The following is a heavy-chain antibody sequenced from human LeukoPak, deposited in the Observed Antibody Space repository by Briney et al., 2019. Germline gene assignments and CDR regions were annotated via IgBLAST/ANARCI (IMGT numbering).Heavy chain of an antibody. Sequence: GSLRLSCAASGFTFSSYSMNWVRQAPGKGLEWVSSISSSSSYIYYAGSVKGRFTISRDNAKNSLYLQMNSLRAEDTAVYYCARDHYGSGSAFDIWGQGTMVTVSS. CDR1: GFTFSSYS. CDR2: ISSSSSYI. CDR3: ARDHYGSGSAFDI. D-gene: IGHD3-10*01. V-gene: IGHV3-21*01. J-gene: IGHJ3*02.